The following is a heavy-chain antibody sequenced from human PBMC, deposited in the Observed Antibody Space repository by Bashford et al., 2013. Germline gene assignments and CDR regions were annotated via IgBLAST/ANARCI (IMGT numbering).Heavy chain of an antibody. CDR1: GYSFNSYL. CDR3: ARRHHGMDV. V-gene: IGHV5-51*01. Sequence: ESLKISCEGSGYSFNSYLIGWVRQMPGKGLEWMGIFDPGDSDIRYSPSFQGQVTISADKSISTVYLQWSSLKASDTAMYYCARRHHGMDVWGQGTMVTVSS. J-gene: IGHJ6*02. CDR2: FDPGDSDI.